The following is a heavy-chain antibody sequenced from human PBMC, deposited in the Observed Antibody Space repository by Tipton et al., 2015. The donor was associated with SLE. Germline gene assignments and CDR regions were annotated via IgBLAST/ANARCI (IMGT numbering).Heavy chain of an antibody. J-gene: IGHJ2*01. Sequence: TLSLTCTVSGGSISSYYWSWIRQPPGKGLEWIGYIYFTGSTNYNPSLKSRLTISIDRSQNHFSLRLNSMTAADTAVYYCARHPTTVTTPWEWYFDLWGRGTLVTVSS. V-gene: IGHV4-59*08. CDR2: IYFTGST. CDR1: GGSISSYY. D-gene: IGHD4-17*01. CDR3: ARHPTTVTTPWEWYFDL.